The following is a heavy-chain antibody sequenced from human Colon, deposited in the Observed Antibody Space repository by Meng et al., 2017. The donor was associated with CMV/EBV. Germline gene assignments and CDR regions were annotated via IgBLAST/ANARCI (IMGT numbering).Heavy chain of an antibody. V-gene: IGHV4-39*07. D-gene: IGHD2-2*01. Sequence: SETLSLTCSVSGASIRSSDYYWGWIRQPPGKGLEWIGNIYYSGTTSYNPSLKNRATISADMARNQLSLKLTAVTAADTAVYYCARDYALRRFDYWGQGTLVTVSS. CDR3: ARDYALRRFDY. CDR1: GASIRSSDYY. J-gene: IGHJ4*02. CDR2: IYYSGTT.